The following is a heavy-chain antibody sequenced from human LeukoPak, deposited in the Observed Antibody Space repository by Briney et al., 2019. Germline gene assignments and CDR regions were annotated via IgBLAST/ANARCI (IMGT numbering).Heavy chain of an antibody. CDR2: IYYSGST. D-gene: IGHD3-9*01. J-gene: IGHJ5*02. V-gene: IGHV4-59*01. CDR3: ARADISTGYFDP. Sequence: SETLSLTCTVSGGSLSSYYWSWIRQPPGKGLEWIGYIYYSGSTNYNPSLKSRVTISVDTSKNQFSLKLSSVTAADTAVYYCARADISTGYFDPWGQGTLVTVSS. CDR1: GGSLSSYY.